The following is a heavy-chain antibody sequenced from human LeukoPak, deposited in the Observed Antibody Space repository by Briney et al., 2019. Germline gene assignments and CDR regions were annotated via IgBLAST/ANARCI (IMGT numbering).Heavy chain of an antibody. D-gene: IGHD6-13*01. CDR1: GGSISSSSYY. CDR3: ARTGYSSSWYWFDP. CDR2: IYYSGST. Sequence: KTSETLSLTCTVSGGSISSSSYYWGWIRQPPGKGLEWIGSIYYSGSTYYNPSLKSRVTISVDTSKNQFSLKLSSVTAADTAVYYCARTGYSSSWYWFDPWGQGTLVTVSS. J-gene: IGHJ5*02. V-gene: IGHV4-39*07.